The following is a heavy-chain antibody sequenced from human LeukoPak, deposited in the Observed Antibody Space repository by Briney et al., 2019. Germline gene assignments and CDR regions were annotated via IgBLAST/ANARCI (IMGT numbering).Heavy chain of an antibody. D-gene: IGHD3-22*01. CDR3: ARDPKDDSSGYYYFDY. V-gene: IGHV1-2*02. Sequence: ASVKVSCQASGYTFTGYYMHWVRQAPGQGLEWMGWINPNSGGTNYAQKFQGRVTMTRDTSISTAYMELSSLRSEDTAVYYCARDPKDDSSGYYYFDYWGQGTLVTVSS. J-gene: IGHJ4*02. CDR2: INPNSGGT. CDR1: GYTFTGYY.